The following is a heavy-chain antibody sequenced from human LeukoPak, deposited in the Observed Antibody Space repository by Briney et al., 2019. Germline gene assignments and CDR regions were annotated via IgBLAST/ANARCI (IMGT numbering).Heavy chain of an antibody. CDR2: ISSNGGST. CDR3: VKDRQRGYCSSTSCYAPGSAFDI. Sequence: GGSLRVSCSASGFTFSSDAMHCVRQAPGKGLEYVSAISSNGGSTYYADSVKGRFTISRDNSKNTLYLQMSSLRAEDTAVYYCVKDRQRGYCSSTSCYAPGSAFDIWGQGTMVTGSS. CDR1: GFTFSSDA. J-gene: IGHJ3*02. V-gene: IGHV3-64D*06. D-gene: IGHD2-2*01.